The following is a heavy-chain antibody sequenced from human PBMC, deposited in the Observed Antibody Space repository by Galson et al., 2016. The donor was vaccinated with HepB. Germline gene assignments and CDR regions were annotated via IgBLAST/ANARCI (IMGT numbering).Heavy chain of an antibody. CDR1: GFTFSSYG. Sequence: SLRLSCAASGFTFSSYGMHWVRQAPGKGLEWVAVIWYDGSNKYYADSVKGRCTISRDNSKNTLYLQMNSLRAEDTAVYYCAREDPNVAVAALDYWGQGTLVTVSS. J-gene: IGHJ4*02. D-gene: IGHD6-19*01. CDR3: AREDPNVAVAALDY. V-gene: IGHV3-33*01. CDR2: IWYDGSNK.